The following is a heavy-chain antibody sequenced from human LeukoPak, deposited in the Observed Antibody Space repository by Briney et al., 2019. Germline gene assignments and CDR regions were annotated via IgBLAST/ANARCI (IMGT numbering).Heavy chain of an antibody. J-gene: IGHJ5*02. CDR1: GGSISSGGYY. Sequence: SETLSLTCTFSGGSISSGGYYWSWIRQHPGKGLEWIGYIYYSGSTYYNPSLKSRVTISVDTSKNQFSLKLSSVTAADTAVYYCARAHGDSPRYNWFDPWGQGTLVTVSS. CDR2: IYYSGST. V-gene: IGHV4-31*03. D-gene: IGHD4-17*01. CDR3: ARAHGDSPRYNWFDP.